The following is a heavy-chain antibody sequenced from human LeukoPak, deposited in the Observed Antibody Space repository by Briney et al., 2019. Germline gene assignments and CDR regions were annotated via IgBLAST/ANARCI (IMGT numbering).Heavy chain of an antibody. Sequence: SETLSLTCTVSGGSISSYYWSWIRQPAGKGLEWIGRIYTSGSTNYNPSLKSRVTMSVDTSKNQFSLKLSSVTAADTAVYYCARDQSAGGGHAFDIWGQGTMVTVSS. CDR3: ARDQSAGGGHAFDI. J-gene: IGHJ3*02. V-gene: IGHV4-4*07. CDR2: IYTSGST. D-gene: IGHD3-16*01. CDR1: GGSISSYY.